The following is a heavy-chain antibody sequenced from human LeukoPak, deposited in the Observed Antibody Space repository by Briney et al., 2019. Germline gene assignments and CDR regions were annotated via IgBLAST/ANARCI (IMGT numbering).Heavy chain of an antibody. CDR1: GFTFSSYE. J-gene: IGHJ4*02. Sequence: PGGSLRLSCAASGFTFSSYEMNWVRQAPGKGLEWVSYISSSGSTKYYPDSVKGQFTISRDNAKNSLFLQMNSLRAEDTAVYYCARDSYYFDGSGHKGYFDYWGQGTLVTVSS. CDR2: ISSSGSTK. V-gene: IGHV3-48*03. D-gene: IGHD3-22*01. CDR3: ARDSYYFDGSGHKGYFDY.